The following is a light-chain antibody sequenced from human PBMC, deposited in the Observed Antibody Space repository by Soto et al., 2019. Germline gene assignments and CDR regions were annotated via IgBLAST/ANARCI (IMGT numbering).Light chain of an antibody. CDR1: QSISSW. V-gene: IGKV1-5*03. Sequence: DIQMTQSPSNLSASVGDRVTITCRASQSISSWLAWYKQKPGKAPKLLIYKASSLESGVPSRFSGSGSGTEFTLTISSLQPDDFATYYCQQYRTWTFGQGTKVEIK. CDR2: KAS. J-gene: IGKJ1*01. CDR3: QQYRTWT.